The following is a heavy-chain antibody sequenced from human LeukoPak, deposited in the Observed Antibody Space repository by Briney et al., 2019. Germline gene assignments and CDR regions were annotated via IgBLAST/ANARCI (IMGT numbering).Heavy chain of an antibody. CDR2: ISGSGGST. D-gene: IGHD6-19*01. CDR1: GFTFSSYW. V-gene: IGHV3-23*01. CDR3: AKRLVDSSGWWYFDY. J-gene: IGHJ4*02. Sequence: GGSLRLSCAVSGFTFSSYWMTWVRQAPGKGLEWVSAISGSGGSTYYADSVKGRFTISRDNSKNTLYLQMNSLRAEGTAVYYCAKRLVDSSGWWYFDYWGQGTLVTVSS.